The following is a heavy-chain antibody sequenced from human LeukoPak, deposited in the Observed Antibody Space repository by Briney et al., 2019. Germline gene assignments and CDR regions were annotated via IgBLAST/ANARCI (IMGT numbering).Heavy chain of an antibody. V-gene: IGHV3-74*01. Sequence: PGGSLRLSCTAPGFTFSSYWMHWVRQAPGKGLVWASHISSDGSSTTYADSVKGRFTISRDNAKNTLYLQMNSLRAEDTAVYYCVRDWFGEFHWGQGTLVTVSS. CDR2: ISSDGSST. D-gene: IGHD3-10*01. CDR1: GFTFSSYW. CDR3: VRDWFGEFH. J-gene: IGHJ4*02.